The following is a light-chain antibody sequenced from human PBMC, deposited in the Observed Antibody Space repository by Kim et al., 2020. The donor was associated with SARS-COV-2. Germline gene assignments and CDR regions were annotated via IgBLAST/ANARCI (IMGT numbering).Light chain of an antibody. CDR1: QSGSGGV. CDR3: MQRVAFPLT. V-gene: IGKV2-40*01. Sequence: ATPGGPASISCTSSQSGSGGVDWYVQKPGLSPQLLIYRLSYRASGVPDRFSGSGSGTDFTLKISRVEAEDAGVYYCMQRVAFPLTFGGGTKVDIK. J-gene: IGKJ4*01. CDR2: RLS.